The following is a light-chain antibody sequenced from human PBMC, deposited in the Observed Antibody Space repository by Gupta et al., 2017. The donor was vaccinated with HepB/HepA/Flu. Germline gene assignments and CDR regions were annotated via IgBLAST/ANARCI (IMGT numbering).Light chain of an antibody. V-gene: IGKV3-11*01. CDR2: DAS. CDR3: QQRSKWPLT. Sequence: VLTQSPATLSLSPGERATLSCRASESIRYYLGWYQQKPGQAPRLVIDDASNRAPGIPARFSGSGSGTDYTLTISSLEPEDFAVYYCQQRSKWPLTFGGGTKVEIK. J-gene: IGKJ4*01. CDR1: ESIRYY.